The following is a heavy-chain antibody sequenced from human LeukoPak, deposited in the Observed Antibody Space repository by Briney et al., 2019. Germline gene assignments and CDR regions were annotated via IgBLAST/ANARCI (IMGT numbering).Heavy chain of an antibody. CDR1: GFTFSSYG. Sequence: GGSLRLSCAASGFTFSSYGMHWVRQAPGKGLEWVAVIWYDGSNKYYADSVKGRFTISRDNSKNTLYLQMNSLRAEDTAVYYCAKDPFGVRSYYYYYYGMDVWGQGTTVTVSS. J-gene: IGHJ6*02. CDR2: IWYDGSNK. CDR3: AKDPFGVRSYYYYYYGMDV. V-gene: IGHV3-30*02. D-gene: IGHD3-3*01.